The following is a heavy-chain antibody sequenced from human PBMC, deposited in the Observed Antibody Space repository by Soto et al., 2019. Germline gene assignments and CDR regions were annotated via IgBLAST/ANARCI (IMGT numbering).Heavy chain of an antibody. CDR2: INPILRMS. D-gene: IGHD3-10*01. V-gene: IGHV1-69*02. CDR1: GDTFSFYS. Sequence: QVQLVQSGAEVKKPGSSVKVSCKASGDTFSFYSINWVRQAPGLGLEWMGRINPILRMSNYAQRFQGRVTMTADKSTSTAYMELSSLRSEDTAMYYCASSYGSGYRAFDHWGQGALVTVSS. CDR3: ASSYGSGYRAFDH. J-gene: IGHJ4*02.